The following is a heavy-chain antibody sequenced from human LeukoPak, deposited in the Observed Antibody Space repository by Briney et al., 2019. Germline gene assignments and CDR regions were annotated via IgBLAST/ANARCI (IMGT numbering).Heavy chain of an antibody. CDR2: IYYSGST. CDR1: GGSISSYY. V-gene: IGHV4-59*01. J-gene: IGHJ4*02. Sequence: PSETLSLTCTVSGGSISSYYWSWIRQPPGKGLEWIGYIYYSGSTNYNPSLKSRVTISVDTSKNQFSLKLSSVTAADTAVYYCARGGRDGYMDYDYWGQGTLVTVSS. CDR3: ARGGRDGYMDYDY. D-gene: IGHD5-24*01.